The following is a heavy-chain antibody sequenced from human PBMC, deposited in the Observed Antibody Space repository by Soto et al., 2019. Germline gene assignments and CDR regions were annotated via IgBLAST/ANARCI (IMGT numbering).Heavy chain of an antibody. CDR3: AKDTILRYFRGGMDV. Sequence: PGGSLRLSCAASGFTFSNYGMHWVRQAPGKGLEWVSVIWEDGTNKYYADSVKGRFTISRDNSKNMLFLQMNSLRAEDTAVYFCAKDTILRYFRGGMDVWGQGTTVTVSS. V-gene: IGHV3-33*03. D-gene: IGHD3-9*01. CDR1: GFTFSNYG. J-gene: IGHJ6*02. CDR2: IWEDGTNK.